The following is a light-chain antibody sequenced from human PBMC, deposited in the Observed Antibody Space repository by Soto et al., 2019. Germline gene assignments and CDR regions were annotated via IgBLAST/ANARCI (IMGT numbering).Light chain of an antibody. J-gene: IGKJ5*01. CDR1: QSISSW. Sequence: DIQMTQSPSTLSTSVGDRVTITCRASQSISSWLAWYQQKPGKAPKLLIYDASNLESGVPSRFSGSGSGTEFTLTISSLQPDDFATYYCQQYNSYPWTFGQGTRLEIK. CDR2: DAS. V-gene: IGKV1-5*01. CDR3: QQYNSYPWT.